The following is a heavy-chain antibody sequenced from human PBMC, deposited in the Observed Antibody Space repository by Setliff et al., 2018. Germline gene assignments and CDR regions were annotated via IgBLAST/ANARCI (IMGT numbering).Heavy chain of an antibody. CDR3: ARGVDYCMDV. D-gene: IGHD2-15*01. CDR2: ISPDNKKI. CDR1: GFSFSDSF. Sequence: GGSLRLSCEASGFSFSDSFMSWIRQAPGRGLEWIAYISPDNKKIYHADSVKGRFTISRDNAKNTLYLQMDSLRPEDTAIYYCARGVDYCMDVWGKGTTVTVSS. J-gene: IGHJ6*03. V-gene: IGHV3-11*04.